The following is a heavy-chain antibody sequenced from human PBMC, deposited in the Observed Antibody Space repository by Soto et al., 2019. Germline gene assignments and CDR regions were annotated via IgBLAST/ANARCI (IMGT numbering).Heavy chain of an antibody. CDR3: ASVINY. J-gene: IGHJ4*02. CDR1: GFTFSSYW. Sequence: DVQVVESGGGLVQPGGSLRLSCAASGFTFSSYWMTWVRQAPGKGLEWVATIKQDGTEKFYVDSVKGRFTVSRDNAKSSLYLQMNGLRVEDKAVYYCASVINYWGQGTLVTVSS. CDR2: IKQDGTEK. D-gene: IGHD3-16*02. V-gene: IGHV3-7*01.